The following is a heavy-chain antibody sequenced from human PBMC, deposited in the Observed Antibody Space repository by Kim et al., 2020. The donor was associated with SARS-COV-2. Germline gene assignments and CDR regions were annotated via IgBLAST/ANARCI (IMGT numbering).Heavy chain of an antibody. D-gene: IGHD4-17*01. CDR1: GGSFSGYY. J-gene: IGHJ3*02. CDR2: INHSGST. Sequence: SETLSLTCAVYGGSFSGYYWSWIRQPPGKGLEWIGEINHSGSTNYNPSLKSRVTISVDTSKNQFSLKLSSVTAADTAVYYCARVMTTVTTDAFDIWGQGTMVTVSS. V-gene: IGHV4-34*01. CDR3: ARVMTTVTTDAFDI.